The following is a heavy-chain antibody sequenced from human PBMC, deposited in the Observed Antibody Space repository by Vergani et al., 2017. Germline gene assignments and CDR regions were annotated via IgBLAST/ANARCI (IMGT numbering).Heavy chain of an antibody. CDR1: GGSINTGAYY. V-gene: IGHV4-61*02. CDR3: ARELSYYYGSGSDDYNPYYYEGMDV. Sequence: QVQLQESGPRLVRPSQTLSLTCTVSGGSINTGAYYWSWIRQPAGKGLEWIGRVYTSGMTNYNPSLKSRVTIIVDRSKSQLSLKLTSVTAGDTAVYFCARELSYYYGSGSDDYNPYYYEGMDVWGPGTTVTVSS. D-gene: IGHD3-10*01. J-gene: IGHJ6*02. CDR2: VYTSGMT.